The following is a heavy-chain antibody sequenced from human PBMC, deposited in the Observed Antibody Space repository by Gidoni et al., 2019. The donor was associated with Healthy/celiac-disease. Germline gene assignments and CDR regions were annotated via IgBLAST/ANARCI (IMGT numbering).Heavy chain of an antibody. CDR2: IKSKTDGGTT. CDR3: TTDVLSFPPGDYGSGSYSY. J-gene: IGHJ4*02. D-gene: IGHD3-10*01. V-gene: IGHV3-15*01. Sequence: EVQLVESGGGLVKPGGSLRLACAASGFTFSNAWMSWVRQAPGKGLEWVCRIKSKTDGGTTDYAAPVKGRFTISRDDSKNTLYLQMNSLKTEDTAVYYCTTDVLSFPPGDYGSGSYSYWGQGTLVTVSS. CDR1: GFTFSNAW.